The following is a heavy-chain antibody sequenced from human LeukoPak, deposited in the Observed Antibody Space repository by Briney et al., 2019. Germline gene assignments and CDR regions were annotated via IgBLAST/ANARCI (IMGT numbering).Heavy chain of an antibody. CDR3: ARDPYYYDSSGFNSPDGAFDI. CDR2: MNPNSGNT. CDR1: GYTFTSYD. J-gene: IGHJ3*02. V-gene: IGHV1-8*03. D-gene: IGHD3-22*01. Sequence: ASVKVSCKASGYTFTSYDINWVRQATGQGLEWMGWMNPNSGNTGYAQKFQGRVTITRNTSISTAYMELRSLRSDDTTVYYCARDPYYYDSSGFNSPDGAFDIWGQGTMVTVSS.